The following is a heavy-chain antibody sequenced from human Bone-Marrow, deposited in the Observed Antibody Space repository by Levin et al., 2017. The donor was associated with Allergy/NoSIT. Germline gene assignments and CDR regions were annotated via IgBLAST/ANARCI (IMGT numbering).Heavy chain of an antibody. D-gene: IGHD2-15*01. Sequence: GGSLRLSCAASGFTFGSYWMHWVRQAPGKGLVWVSRINGEGSSASYADPVKGRFTISRDNAKSTLYLQMNSLRAEDTAVYYCVTYCDGSSCYLNPDYWGQGTLVTVSS. CDR3: VTYCDGSSCYLNPDY. J-gene: IGHJ4*02. CDR1: GFTFGSYW. CDR2: INGEGSSA. V-gene: IGHV3-74*01.